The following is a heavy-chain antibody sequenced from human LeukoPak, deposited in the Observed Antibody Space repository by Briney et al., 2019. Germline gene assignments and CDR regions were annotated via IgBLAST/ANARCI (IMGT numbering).Heavy chain of an antibody. CDR1: GYTFTSYD. Sequence: ASVKVSCKASGYTFTSYDFNWVRQAPGQGLEWMGGIIPIFGTANYAQKFQGRVTITADESTSTAYMELSSLRSEDTAVYYCARGRDGYNLIDYWGQGTLVTVSS. CDR3: ARGRDGYNLIDY. D-gene: IGHD5-24*01. J-gene: IGHJ4*02. V-gene: IGHV1-69*13. CDR2: IIPIFGTA.